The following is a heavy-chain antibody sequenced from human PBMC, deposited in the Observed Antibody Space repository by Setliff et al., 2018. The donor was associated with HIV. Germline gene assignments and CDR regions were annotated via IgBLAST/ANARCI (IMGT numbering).Heavy chain of an antibody. CDR2: IIPIFGTP. J-gene: IGHJ4*02. V-gene: IGHV1-69*05. CDR3: ARTVNDYGDYYFDY. Sequence: ASVKVSCKASGGIFSRFAFSWVRQAPGQGLEWMGGIIPIFGTPNYAQKFQGRVTITTDTSASTAYMELSSLRSEDTAVYYCARTVNDYGDYYFDYWGQGTLVTVSS. D-gene: IGHD4-17*01. CDR1: GGIFSRFA.